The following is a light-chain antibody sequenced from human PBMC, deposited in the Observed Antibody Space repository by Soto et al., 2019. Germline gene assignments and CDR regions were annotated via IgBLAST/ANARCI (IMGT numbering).Light chain of an antibody. CDR3: AAWDDRLNWV. CDR2: NSN. Sequence: QPVLTQPPSASGTPGQRVTISCSGSSSNIGSNAVNWYQQLPGTAPKLLIYNSNQRPSGVPDRFSGSKSGTSASLAISGLQSEDEADYYCAAWDDRLNWVFGGGTKVTVL. V-gene: IGLV1-44*01. J-gene: IGLJ3*02. CDR1: SSNIGSNA.